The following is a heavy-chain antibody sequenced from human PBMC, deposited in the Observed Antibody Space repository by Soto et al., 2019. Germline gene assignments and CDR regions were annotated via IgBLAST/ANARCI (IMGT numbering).Heavy chain of an antibody. V-gene: IGHV3-23*01. CDR2: ISDNGGST. CDR3: AKSRGSSSSSSFDY. J-gene: IGHJ4*02. Sequence: VQLLESGGGLVQPGGSLRLSCAASGFTFNNYAMSWVRQAPGKGLEWVSAISDNGGSTYYADSVRGRFSISRDSSKNTLYLQMNSLGAEDTAVYYCAKSRGSSSSSSFDYWGQGTLVPVSS. D-gene: IGHD6-6*01. CDR1: GFTFNNYA.